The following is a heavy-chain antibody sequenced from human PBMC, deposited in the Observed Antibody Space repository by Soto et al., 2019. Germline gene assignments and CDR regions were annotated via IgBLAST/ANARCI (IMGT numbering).Heavy chain of an antibody. Sequence: PGGSLRLSCASSGFTFSSYGMHWVRQAPGKGLEWVAVISYDGSNKYYADSVKGRFTISRDNSKNTLYLQMNSLRAEDTAVYYCAKESGDYYDSSGYLYYYYYGMDVWGQGTTVTVSS. J-gene: IGHJ6*02. CDR1: GFTFSSYG. V-gene: IGHV3-30*18. D-gene: IGHD3-22*01. CDR2: ISYDGSNK. CDR3: AKESGDYYDSSGYLYYYYYGMDV.